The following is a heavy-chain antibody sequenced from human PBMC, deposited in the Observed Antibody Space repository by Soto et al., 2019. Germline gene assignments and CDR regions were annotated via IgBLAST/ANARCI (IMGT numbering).Heavy chain of an antibody. J-gene: IGHJ3*02. CDR1: GFAFNTYW. CDR3: AGDFAQVISGVWYDAFDI. V-gene: IGHV3-7*05. CDR2: INEDESQR. D-gene: IGHD2-15*01. Sequence: EVQLVEFGGGLVQPGGSLRLTCAASGFAFNTYWMTWFRQAPGKGLEWVANINEDESQRNYLASVKGRFTISRDNAKNSVTLQMNSLRAEDTAVYYCAGDFAQVISGVWYDAFDIWGQGTMVTVSS.